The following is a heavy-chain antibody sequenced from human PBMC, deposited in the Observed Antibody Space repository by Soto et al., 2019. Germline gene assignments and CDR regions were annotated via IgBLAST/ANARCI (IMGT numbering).Heavy chain of an antibody. J-gene: IGHJ3*02. CDR3: AKATATGGGAFDI. D-gene: IGHD2-8*02. CDR1: GFICSSYD. CDR2: ILVDGRT. Sequence: GGSLRLSCAASGFICSSYDMSWVRQAPGKGLEWVSTILVDGRTFYVDSVEGRFTISRDSSKNTVYLQMNSLTAGDTALYYCAKATATGGGAFDICGQGTMVTVSS. V-gene: IGHV3-23*01.